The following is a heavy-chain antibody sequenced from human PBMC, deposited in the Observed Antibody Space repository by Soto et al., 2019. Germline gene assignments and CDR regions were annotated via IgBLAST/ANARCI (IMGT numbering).Heavy chain of an antibody. CDR1: GYSFDNYA. CDR2: IGSGDT. J-gene: IGHJ3*01. V-gene: IGHV1-18*01. Sequence: QVQLVQSETTQEKPGASVKVSCEAFGYSFDNYAYSWVRQAPGQGLEWMGRIGSGDTKYAQKLQGRVTMTTDTSTITAYMELRSLRSDDTALYYCARENDPYGFDLWGQGTMVTVSS. CDR3: ARENDPYGFDL.